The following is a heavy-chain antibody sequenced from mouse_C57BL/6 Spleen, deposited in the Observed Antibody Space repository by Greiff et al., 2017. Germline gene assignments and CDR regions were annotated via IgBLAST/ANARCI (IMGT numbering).Heavy chain of an antibody. J-gene: IGHJ3*01. Sequence: QVQLKQSGPGLVAPSQSLSITCTVSGFSLTSYGVHWVRQPPGKGLEWLVVIWSDGSTTYNSALKSRLSISKDNSKSQVFLKMNSLQTDDTAMYYCARHGEGYYRGFAYWGQGTLVTVSA. D-gene: IGHD2-3*01. V-gene: IGHV2-6-1*01. CDR2: IWSDGST. CDR1: GFSLTSYG. CDR3: ARHGEGYYRGFAY.